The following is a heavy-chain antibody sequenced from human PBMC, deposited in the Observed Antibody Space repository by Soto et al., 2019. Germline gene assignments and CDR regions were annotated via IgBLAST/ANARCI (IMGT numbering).Heavy chain of an antibody. D-gene: IGHD3-22*01. J-gene: IGHJ3*02. CDR3: ARGLNYYDSSGYYYPHDAFDI. Sequence: VASVKVSCKASGGTFSSYAISWVRQAPGQGLEWMGGIIPIFGTANYAQKFQGRVTITADESTSTAYMELSSLRSEDTAVYYCARGLNYYDSSGYYYPHDAFDIWAQGTMVTVSS. CDR2: IIPIFGTA. CDR1: GGTFSSYA. V-gene: IGHV1-69*13.